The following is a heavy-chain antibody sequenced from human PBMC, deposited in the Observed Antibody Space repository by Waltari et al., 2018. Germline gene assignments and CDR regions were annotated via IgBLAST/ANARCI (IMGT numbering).Heavy chain of an antibody. Sequence: EVQLVESGGGLVKPGGSLRLSCAASGFTFSSYSMNWVRQAPGKGLEWVSSISSSSSYIYYADSVKGRFTISRDNAKNSLYLQMNSLRAEDTAVYYCARDIQKIAAANDAFDIWGQGTMVTVSS. V-gene: IGHV3-21*01. CDR3: ARDIQKIAAANDAFDI. J-gene: IGHJ3*02. CDR1: GFTFSSYS. CDR2: ISSSSSYI. D-gene: IGHD6-13*01.